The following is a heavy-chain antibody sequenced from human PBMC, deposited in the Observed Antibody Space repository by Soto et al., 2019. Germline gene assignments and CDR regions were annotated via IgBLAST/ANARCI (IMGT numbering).Heavy chain of an antibody. CDR3: AADYGDYVNWYFDL. V-gene: IGHV4-38-2*02. Sequence: SETLSLTCTVSGYSITSGYYWGWIRQPPGKGLEWIGSIYHSGSTYYNPSLKSRVTISVDTSKNQFSLKLSSVTAADTAVYYCAADYGDYVNWYFDLWGRGTLVTVSS. CDR1: GYSITSGYY. D-gene: IGHD4-17*01. J-gene: IGHJ2*01. CDR2: IYHSGST.